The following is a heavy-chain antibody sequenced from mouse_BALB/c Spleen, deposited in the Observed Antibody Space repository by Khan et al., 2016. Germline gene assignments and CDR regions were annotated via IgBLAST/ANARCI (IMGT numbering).Heavy chain of an antibody. CDR2: ITPDSSTI. D-gene: IGHD1-1*01. J-gene: IGHJ4*01. V-gene: IGHV4-1*02. CDR3: ARRGYCCSMDD. Sequence: EVKLLESGGGLVQPGGSLKLSCEASGFTFSSYWMSWVRQAPGKGLEWLGGITPDSSTINYMPSLKAKFIISRATATNTLYLQMSKGRSKDKALYYGARRGYCCSMDDWGQGTSVTVSS. CDR1: GFTFSSYW.